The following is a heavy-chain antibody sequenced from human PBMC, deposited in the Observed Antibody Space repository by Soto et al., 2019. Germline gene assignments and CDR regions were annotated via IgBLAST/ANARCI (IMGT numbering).Heavy chain of an antibody. CDR1: GGSFSGYY. CDR3: ARDSPLYDFWSGYPPRPYYYYYMDV. V-gene: IGHV4-34*01. CDR2: INHSGST. Sequence: SETLSLTCAVYGGSFSGYYWSWIRQPPGKGLGWIGEINHSGSTNYNPSLKSRVTISVDTSKNQFSLKLSSVTAADTAVYYCARDSPLYDFWSGYPPRPYYYYYMDVWGKGTTVTVSS. J-gene: IGHJ6*03. D-gene: IGHD3-3*01.